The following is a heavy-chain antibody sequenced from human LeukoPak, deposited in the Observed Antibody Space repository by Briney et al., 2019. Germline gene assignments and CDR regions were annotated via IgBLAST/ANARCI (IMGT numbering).Heavy chain of an antibody. CDR1: GFSFSSYA. Sequence: GRSLRLSCAASGFSFSSYAMHWVRQAPGKGLEWVALISYDGSNKYYVDSVKGRFTISRDNSRNTLYLQMNSLRAEDTAVFYCARDGGSGSPPYYYYYMDVWGKGTTVTVSS. CDR2: ISYDGSNK. CDR3: ARDGGSGSPPYYYYYMDV. V-gene: IGHV3-30*03. J-gene: IGHJ6*03. D-gene: IGHD3-10*01.